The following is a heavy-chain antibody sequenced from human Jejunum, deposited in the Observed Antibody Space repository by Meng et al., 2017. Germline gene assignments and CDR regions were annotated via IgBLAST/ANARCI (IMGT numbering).Heavy chain of an antibody. CDR3: AGWGSRNY. CDR1: GFTFSTYW. V-gene: IGHV3-7*01. J-gene: IGHJ4*02. D-gene: IGHD7-27*01. CDR2: INPDGSAK. Sequence: GGSLRLSCAASGFTFSTYWMNWVRQAPGKGLEWVANINPDGSAKRNVDSVKGRFTVSRDNAKNSLYLEMNDLRVEDTAVYYCAGWGSRNYWGQGTLVTVSS.